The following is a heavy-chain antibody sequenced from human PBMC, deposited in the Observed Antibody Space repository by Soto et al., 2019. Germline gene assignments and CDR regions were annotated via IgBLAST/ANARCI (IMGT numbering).Heavy chain of an antibody. CDR1: GGTFSSYA. CDR3: ASHTVLDYDFWSGTTTYWFDP. V-gene: IGHV1-69*13. D-gene: IGHD3-3*01. J-gene: IGHJ5*02. CDR2: IIPIFGTA. Sequence: GASVKVSCKASGGTFSSYAISWVRQAPGQGLEWVGGIIPIFGTANYAQKFQGRVTITADESTSTAYMELSSLRSEDTAVYYCASHTVLDYDFWSGTTTYWFDPWGQGTLVTVSS.